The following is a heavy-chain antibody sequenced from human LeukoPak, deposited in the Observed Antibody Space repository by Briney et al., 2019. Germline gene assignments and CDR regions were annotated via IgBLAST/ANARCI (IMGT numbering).Heavy chain of an antibody. V-gene: IGHV3-7*01. CDR2: IKQDGSEK. CDR1: GFTFSTYW. D-gene: IGHD5-24*01. Sequence: GGALRLSCAPSGFTFSTYWMSWVRQAPGKGLEWVANIKQDGSEKYYVDSVKGRFTISRDNAKNSLSLQMNSLRAEDPAVYYCANGDGFDYWGQGTLVTVSS. J-gene: IGHJ4*02. CDR3: ANGDGFDY.